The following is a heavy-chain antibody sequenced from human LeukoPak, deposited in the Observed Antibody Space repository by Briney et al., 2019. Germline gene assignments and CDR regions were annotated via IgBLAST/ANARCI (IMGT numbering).Heavy chain of an antibody. D-gene: IGHD1-26*01. Sequence: ASVKVSCKASGYTFTSYDINWVRQATGQGLEWMGWMNPNSGNTGYAQKFQGRVTMTRNTSISTAYMELSSLRSEDTAVYYCGRAVSGSHYLSQDYWGQGTLVTVSS. V-gene: IGHV1-8*01. CDR1: GYTFTSYD. CDR3: GRAVSGSHYLSQDY. J-gene: IGHJ4*02. CDR2: MNPNSGNT.